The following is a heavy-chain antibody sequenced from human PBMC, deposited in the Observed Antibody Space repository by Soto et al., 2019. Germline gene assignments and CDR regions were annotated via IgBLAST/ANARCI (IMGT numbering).Heavy chain of an antibody. V-gene: IGHV1-69*01. CDR2: LIPIFGTA. D-gene: IGHD2-2*01. CDR3: AVGGIVVVPAAISY. J-gene: IGHJ4*02. Sequence: QVQLVQSGAEVKKPGSSVKVSCKASGGTFSSYAISWVRQAPGQGLEWMGGLIPIFGTANYAQKFQGRIKITADESTSTAYMELSSLRSEDTAVYYCAVGGIVVVPAAISYWGQGTLVTVSS. CDR1: GGTFSSYA.